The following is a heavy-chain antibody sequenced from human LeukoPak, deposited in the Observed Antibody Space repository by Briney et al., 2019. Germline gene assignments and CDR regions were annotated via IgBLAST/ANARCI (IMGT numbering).Heavy chain of an antibody. CDR1: GSTFRNYP. V-gene: IGHV3-30*04. Sequence: PGGSLRLSCVASGSTFRNYPMHWVRQAPGKGLEWVALISYSGMNTYYADSVKGRFTISRDNSKNTLYLQMNSLRAEDTAVYYCAIPPLSGTGSSRPLAGMDVWGQGITVTVSS. CDR3: AIPPLSGTGSSRPLAGMDV. J-gene: IGHJ6*02. D-gene: IGHD3-10*01. CDR2: ISYSGMNT.